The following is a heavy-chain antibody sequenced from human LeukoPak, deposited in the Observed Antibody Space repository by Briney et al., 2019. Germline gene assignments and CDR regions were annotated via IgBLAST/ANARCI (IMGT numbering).Heavy chain of an antibody. CDR1: GYTFTSYY. J-gene: IGHJ5*02. Sequence: VASVTVSFKASGYTFTSYYMHWVRQAPGQGLEWMGIINPSGGSTSYAQKFQGRVTITRDTSTSTVYMELSSLRSEDTAVYYCARVGFNPIKYGSGGYAVNNWFDHWGQGTLVTVSS. CDR2: INPSGGST. V-gene: IGHV1-46*01. D-gene: IGHD6-19*01. CDR3: ARVGFNPIKYGSGGYAVNNWFDH.